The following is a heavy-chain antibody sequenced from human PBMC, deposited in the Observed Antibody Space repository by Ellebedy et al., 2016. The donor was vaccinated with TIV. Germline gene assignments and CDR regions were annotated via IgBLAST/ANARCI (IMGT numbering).Heavy chain of an antibody. Sequence: PGGSLRLSCAASGFSFEDYGMNWVRQAPGRGLEWVPVISKSGGSQVLADSVKGRFSISRDNSKNTLFLQMNNLRAEDTAVYYCVRERAMISIKDGFDIWGQGTVVTVS. CDR3: VRERAMISIKDGFDI. CDR1: GFSFEDYG. J-gene: IGHJ3*02. CDR2: ISKSGGSQ. V-gene: IGHV3-23*01. D-gene: IGHD3/OR15-3a*01.